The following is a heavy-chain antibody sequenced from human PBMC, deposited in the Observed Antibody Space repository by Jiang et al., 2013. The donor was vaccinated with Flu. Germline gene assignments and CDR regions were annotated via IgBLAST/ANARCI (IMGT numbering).Heavy chain of an antibody. Sequence: WNWIRQSPSRGLEWLGRTYYRSKSYNEYAVSVKSRITINPDTSKNQFSLQLNSVTPEDTAVYYCARGRRDYYAMDVWGQGTTVTVSS. D-gene: IGHD2-21*01. CDR3: ARGRRDYYAMDV. CDR2: TYYRSKSYN. J-gene: IGHJ6*02. V-gene: IGHV6-1*01.